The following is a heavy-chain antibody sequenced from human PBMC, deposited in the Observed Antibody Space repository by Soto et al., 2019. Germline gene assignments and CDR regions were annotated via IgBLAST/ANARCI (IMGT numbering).Heavy chain of an antibody. CDR2: ISYDGRNK. Sequence: QVQLVESGGGVVQPGRSLRLSCAASGFTFSSYAMHWVRQAPGKGLEWVAVISYDGRNKYYADSVKGRFTISRDNSKNTLYLLMNSLRAEDTAVYYCAIDSGGYRIWWGQGTLVTVSS. CDR3: AIDSGGYRIW. D-gene: IGHD5-12*01. J-gene: IGHJ4*02. V-gene: IGHV3-30*04. CDR1: GFTFSSYA.